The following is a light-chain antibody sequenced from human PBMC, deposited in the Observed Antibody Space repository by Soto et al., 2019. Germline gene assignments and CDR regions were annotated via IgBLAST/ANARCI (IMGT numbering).Light chain of an antibody. V-gene: IGKV1D-12*01. J-gene: IGKJ5*01. CDR2: GAS. Sequence: DVQVTQSPSFVSASVGDRVTITCRASQGIGTWLAWYQQKPGAAPNILISGASNFESGVPARVSGSGLGTHFTFTIVSLQPEDAANYYCKQTNSFPLTFGQGTRLEI. CDR1: QGIGTW. CDR3: KQTNSFPLT.